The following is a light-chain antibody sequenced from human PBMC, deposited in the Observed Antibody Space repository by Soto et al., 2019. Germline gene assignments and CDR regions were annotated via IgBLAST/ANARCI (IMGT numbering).Light chain of an antibody. Sequence: QSVLTQPASVSGSPGQSITISCTGTSSDVGGYNYVSWYQQHPGKAPKLMIYEVSNRPSGVSNRFSGSKSGNTASLTISGLQAEDEADYYFSSYTSSAYVFGTGTKLTVL. CDR2: EVS. J-gene: IGLJ1*01. V-gene: IGLV2-14*01. CDR1: SSDVGGYNY. CDR3: SSYTSSAYV.